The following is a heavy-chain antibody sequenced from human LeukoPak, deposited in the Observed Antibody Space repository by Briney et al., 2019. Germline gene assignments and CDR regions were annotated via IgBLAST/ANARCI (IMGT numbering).Heavy chain of an antibody. J-gene: IGHJ3*01. V-gene: IGHV4-39*01. D-gene: IGHD1-26*01. CDR1: GDSMSSSNYC. CDR2: VNCAGQP. CDR3: CVLVGPSGGRAFGS. Sequence: SETLSLTCTASGDSMSSSNYCWAWLRQPPGKGLEWIASVNCAGQPFYNPSLKSRVTISADTSRDQLSLRLTSVTAADTAVYYCCVLVGPSGGRAFGSWGQGTVVTVSS.